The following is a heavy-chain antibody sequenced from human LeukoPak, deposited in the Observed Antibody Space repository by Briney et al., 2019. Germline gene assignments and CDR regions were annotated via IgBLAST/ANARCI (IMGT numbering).Heavy chain of an antibody. J-gene: IGHJ4*02. Sequence: ASVKVSCKASGYTFTGYYMHWVRQAPGQGLEWMGWINPNSGGTNYAQKFQGRVTMTRDTSISTAYMELSRLRSDDTAVYYCAREGKGFIAAAAPFDYWGQGTLVTVSS. CDR1: GYTFTGYY. CDR3: AREGKGFIAAAAPFDY. CDR2: INPNSGGT. V-gene: IGHV1-2*02. D-gene: IGHD6-13*01.